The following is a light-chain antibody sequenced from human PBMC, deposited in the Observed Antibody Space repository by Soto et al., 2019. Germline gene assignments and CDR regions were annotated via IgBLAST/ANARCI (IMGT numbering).Light chain of an antibody. CDR1: QSVSSN. J-gene: IGKJ2*01. V-gene: IGKV3-15*01. CDR2: GAS. Sequence: EIVMTQSPATLSVSPGERATLSCRASQSVSSNLALYQQKPGQAPRLLIYGASTRATGIPARVSGSGSGTEFTLTISSLQSEDLAVYYCQQYNNWPLYTFGQGTKLEIK. CDR3: QQYNNWPLYT.